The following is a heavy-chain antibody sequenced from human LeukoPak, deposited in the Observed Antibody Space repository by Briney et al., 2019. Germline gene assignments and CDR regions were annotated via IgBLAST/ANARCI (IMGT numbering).Heavy chain of an antibody. J-gene: IGHJ5*02. CDR3: ARGRGNCSGGSCYSNWFDP. V-gene: IGHV4-34*01. CDR2: INHSGST. Sequence: PSETLSLTCAVYGGSFSGYYWSWIRQPPGKGLEWIGEINHSGSTNYNLSLKSRVTISVDTSKNQFSLKLSSVTAADTAVYYCARGRGNCSGGSCYSNWFDPWGQGTLVTVSS. CDR1: GGSFSGYY. D-gene: IGHD2-15*01.